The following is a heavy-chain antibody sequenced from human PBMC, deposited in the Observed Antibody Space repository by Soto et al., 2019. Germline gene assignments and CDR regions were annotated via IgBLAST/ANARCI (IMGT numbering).Heavy chain of an antibody. CDR2: FNGYNGNT. CDR1: GYTFSTYG. Sequence: QVQLVQSGAEVKKPGASVKVSCKASGYTFSTYGISWVRQAPGQGLARMGWFNGYNGNTNYAPKLQGRITMTTDTSTTTAYMELRSLRSDDTAVYYCARMGDVPYYYYGMDVWGQGTTVTVSS. D-gene: IGHD3-16*01. J-gene: IGHJ6*02. V-gene: IGHV1-18*01. CDR3: ARMGDVPYYYYGMDV.